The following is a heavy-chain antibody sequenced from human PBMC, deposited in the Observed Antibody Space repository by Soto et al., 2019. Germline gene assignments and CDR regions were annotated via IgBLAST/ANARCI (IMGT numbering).Heavy chain of an antibody. J-gene: IGHJ4*02. CDR3: VEDLIGYCGGSTCNIFQS. CDR2: LSHDGSKR. V-gene: IGHV3-30*18. Sequence: GGSLRLSCAASGFIFNSYDMHWVRQAPGKGLEWMAFLSHDGSKRFYADSVKGRITISRDNFNNTLLLQMHSLRPEDTGVYYCVEDLIGYCGGSTCNIFQSWGQGARVTVSS. CDR1: GFIFNSYD. D-gene: IGHD2-15*01.